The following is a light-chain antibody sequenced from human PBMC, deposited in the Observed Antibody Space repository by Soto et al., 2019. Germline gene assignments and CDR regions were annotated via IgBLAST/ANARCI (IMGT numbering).Light chain of an antibody. J-gene: IGKJ5*01. CDR3: QQRAHWPIT. V-gene: IGKV3-11*01. CDR1: QSLSSY. CDR2: DAS. Sequence: EIVLTQSPATLSLSPGERATLSCRASQSLSSYLAWYQQKPGQAPRLLIYDASNRATGIPARFSGSGSGTDFTLTISSLEPEDFAVYYCQQRAHWPITFGQGTRLEIK.